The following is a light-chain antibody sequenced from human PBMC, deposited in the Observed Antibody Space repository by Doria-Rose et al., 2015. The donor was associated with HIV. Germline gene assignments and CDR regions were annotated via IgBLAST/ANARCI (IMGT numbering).Light chain of an antibody. CDR2: WAS. J-gene: IGKJ3*01. Sequence: TQSPESLGMSLGERATLNCKSNQSLLYTSTNYLAWYQQKSGQPPKLLIYWASTRQSGVPPRFSGSGYGTDFTLTISSLEAEDVAVYYCQQYYDTPSFGPGTTVDIK. CDR1: QSLLYTSTNY. CDR3: QQYYDTPS. V-gene: IGKV4-1*01.